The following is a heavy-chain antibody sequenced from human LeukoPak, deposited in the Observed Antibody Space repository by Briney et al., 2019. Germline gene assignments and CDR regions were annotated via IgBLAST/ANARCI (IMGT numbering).Heavy chain of an antibody. Sequence: ASVKVSCKASGGTFSSYAISWVRQAPGQGLEWMGGIIPIFGTANYAQKFQGRVTITADESTSTAYMELSSLRSEDTAVYYCARGIAVAGTNDYWGQGTLVTVSS. V-gene: IGHV1-69*13. CDR2: IIPIFGTA. CDR3: ARGIAVAGTNDY. CDR1: GGTFSSYA. D-gene: IGHD6-19*01. J-gene: IGHJ4*02.